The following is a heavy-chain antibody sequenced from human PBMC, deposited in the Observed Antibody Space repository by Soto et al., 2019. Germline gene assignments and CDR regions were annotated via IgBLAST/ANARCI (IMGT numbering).Heavy chain of an antibody. D-gene: IGHD3-22*01. Sequence: PGGSLRLSCAASGFTFSSYGMHWVRQAPGKGLEWVAVIWYDGSNKYYADSVKGRFTISRDNSKNTLYLQMNSLRAEDTAVYYCARGAQIWTYYYDSSGYYTNWFDPWGQGTLVTVSS. V-gene: IGHV3-33*01. CDR2: IWYDGSNK. J-gene: IGHJ5*02. CDR3: ARGAQIWTYYYDSSGYYTNWFDP. CDR1: GFTFSSYG.